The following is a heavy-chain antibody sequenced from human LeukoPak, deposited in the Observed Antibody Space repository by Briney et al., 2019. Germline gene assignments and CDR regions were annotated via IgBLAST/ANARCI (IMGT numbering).Heavy chain of an antibody. CDR2: ISSSGSTI. V-gene: IGHV3-48*03. CDR1: GFTFSSYE. J-gene: IGHJ4*02. D-gene: IGHD3-10*01. CDR3: ASIPGLHRNMVRGVIMDY. Sequence: GGSLRLSCAASGFTFSSYEMNWVRQAPGKGLEWVSYISSSGSTIYYADSVKGRFTISRDNAKNSLYLQMNSLRAEDTAVYYCASIPGLHRNMVRGVIMDYWGQGTLVTVSS.